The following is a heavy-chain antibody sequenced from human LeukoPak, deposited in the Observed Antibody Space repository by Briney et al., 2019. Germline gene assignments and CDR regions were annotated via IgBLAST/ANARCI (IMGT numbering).Heavy chain of an antibody. CDR1: GYTFTSYY. CDR3: ARDQTGYYGSGDYMDV. D-gene: IGHD3-10*01. V-gene: IGHV1-46*01. CDR2: INPSGGST. J-gene: IGHJ6*03. Sequence: GASVKVSCKASGYTFTSYYMQWVRQAPGQGLEWMGIINPSGGSTSYAQKFQGRVTITADKSTSTAYMELSSLRSEDTAVYYCARDQTGYYGSGDYMDVWGKGTTVTVSS.